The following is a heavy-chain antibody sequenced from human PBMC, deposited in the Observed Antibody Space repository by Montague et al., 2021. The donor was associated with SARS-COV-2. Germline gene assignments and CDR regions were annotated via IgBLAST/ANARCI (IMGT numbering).Heavy chain of an antibody. V-gene: IGHV4-34*01. J-gene: IGHJ5*02. CDR3: ARGPRITMIVVVITDIWFDP. D-gene: IGHD3-22*01. CDR2: INQSGST. Sequence: SGTLSLTCAVYGGSVSDYYWSWIRQPPGKGLEWIGEINQSGSTXXXPSXXXRVTTSVDTSKNQFSLKLTSVTAADTAVYYCARGPRITMIVVVITDIWFDPWGQGTLVTVSS. CDR1: GGSVSDYY.